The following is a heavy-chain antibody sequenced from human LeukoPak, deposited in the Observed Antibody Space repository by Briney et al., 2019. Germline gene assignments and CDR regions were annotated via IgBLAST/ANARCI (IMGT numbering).Heavy chain of an antibody. CDR3: ARDSGSSSDY. J-gene: IGHJ4*02. CDR1: GLTFSDYY. CDR2: ISSSSSYT. V-gene: IGHV3-11*05. Sequence: GGSLRLSCAASGLTFSDYYMSWIRQAPGKGLEWVSYISSSSSYTNYADSVKGRFTISRDNAKNSLYLQMNSLRAEDTAVYYCARDSGSSSDYWGQGTLVTVSS. D-gene: IGHD6-13*01.